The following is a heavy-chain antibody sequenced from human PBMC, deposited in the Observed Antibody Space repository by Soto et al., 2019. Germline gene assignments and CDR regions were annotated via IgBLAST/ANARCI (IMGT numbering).Heavy chain of an antibody. CDR3: AKEFGWELQLSHPYYNSGMDV. V-gene: IGHV3-30*18. Sequence: SVGGVVQPGRSLRLSCAASGFTFRSYGMHWVRQAPGKGLEWVALMSFDGSNKYYADSVRGRFTISSDNSKSTLYLQMDILRPEDTAVYYCAKEFGWELQLSHPYYNSGMDVWGQGTTVTVSS. CDR1: GFTFRSYG. CDR2: MSFDGSNK. J-gene: IGHJ6*02. D-gene: IGHD1-1*01.